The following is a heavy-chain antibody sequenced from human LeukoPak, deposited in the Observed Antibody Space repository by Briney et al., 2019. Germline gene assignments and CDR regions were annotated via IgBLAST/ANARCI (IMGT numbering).Heavy chain of an antibody. Sequence: GGSLRLSCAASGFTVSSNYMSWVRQAPGKGLEWVSVIYSGGSTYYADSVKGRFTISRDNGQNSLYLQMNSLRAEDTAVYFCARDKVRVGVGAFDYWGQGTLVTVSS. J-gene: IGHJ4*02. D-gene: IGHD3-3*01. CDR1: GFTVSSNY. CDR2: IYSGGST. CDR3: ARDKVRVGVGAFDY. V-gene: IGHV3-66*01.